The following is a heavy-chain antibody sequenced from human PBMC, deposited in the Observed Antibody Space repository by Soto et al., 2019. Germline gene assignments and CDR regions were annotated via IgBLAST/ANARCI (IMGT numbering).Heavy chain of an antibody. CDR2: IDPSDSYT. CDR3: ASRESIAAAGTVGSGTYYYYYGMDV. CDR1: GYSFTSYW. V-gene: IGHV5-10-1*01. Sequence: GESLKISCKGSGYSFTSYWISWVRQMPGKGLEWMGRIDPSDSYTNYSPSFQGHVTISADKSISTAYLQWSSLKASDTAMYYCASRESIAAAGTVGSGTYYYYYGMDVWGQGTTVTVSS. D-gene: IGHD6-13*01. J-gene: IGHJ6*02.